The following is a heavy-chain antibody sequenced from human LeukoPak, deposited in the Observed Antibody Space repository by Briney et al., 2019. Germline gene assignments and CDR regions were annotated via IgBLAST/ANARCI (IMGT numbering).Heavy chain of an antibody. CDR2: INPNSGGT. CDR1: GYTFTGYY. CDR3: ARDGDYYDSSGYYYGVDY. V-gene: IGHV1-2*06. Sequence: GASVKVSCKASGYTFTGYYMHWVRQAPGQGLEWMGRINPNSGGTNYAQKFQGRVTMTRDTSISTAYMELSSLRSEDTAVYYCARDGDYYDSSGYYYGVDYWGQGTLVTVSS. J-gene: IGHJ4*02. D-gene: IGHD3-22*01.